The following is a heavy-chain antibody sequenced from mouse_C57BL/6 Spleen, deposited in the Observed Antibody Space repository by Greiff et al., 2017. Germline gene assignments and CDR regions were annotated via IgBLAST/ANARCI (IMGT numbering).Heavy chain of an antibody. CDR3: ARHEAPPYGYVWYFDV. CDR1: GYTFTEYT. D-gene: IGHD2-2*01. J-gene: IGHJ1*03. Sequence: QVHVKQSGAELVKPGASVKLSCKASGYTFTEYTIHWVKQRSGQGLEWIGWFYPGSGSIKYNEKFKDKATLTADKSSSTVYMELSRLTSEDSAVYFCARHEAPPYGYVWYFDVWGTGTTVTVSS. V-gene: IGHV1-62-2*01. CDR2: FYPGSGSI.